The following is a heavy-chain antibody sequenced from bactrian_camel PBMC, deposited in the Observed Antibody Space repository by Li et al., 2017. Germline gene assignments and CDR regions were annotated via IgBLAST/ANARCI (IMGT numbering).Heavy chain of an antibody. J-gene: IGHJ4*01. Sequence: VQLVESGGGSVQAGGSLRLSCAARTGTFTSACMAWFRQAPGKEREGVAVIDRTGTTKYADSVKGRFTISKDSAKNTLYLQMNNLKVEDTAMYYCAADGVNLQLARGYNYWGQGTQVTVS. D-gene: IGHD6*01. CDR2: IDRTGTT. V-gene: IGHV3S53*01. CDR1: TGTFTSAC. CDR3: AADGVNLQLARGYNY.